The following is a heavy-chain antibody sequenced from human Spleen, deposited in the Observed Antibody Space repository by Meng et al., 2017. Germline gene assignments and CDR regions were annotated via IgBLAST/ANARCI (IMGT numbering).Heavy chain of an antibody. D-gene: IGHD3-22*01. CDR2: IDNSGST. Sequence: SETLSLTCTVSGGSISGYYWSWIRQPPGKGLEWIGYIDNSGSTNYNPSLKSRVTVSVDTSKNQFSLKLSSVTAADTAVYYCARKGLYYDSSGYYYDPLDYYYGMDVWGQGTTVTVSS. CDR1: GGSISGYY. J-gene: IGHJ6*02. CDR3: ARKGLYYDSSGYYYDPLDYYYGMDV. V-gene: IGHV4-59*08.